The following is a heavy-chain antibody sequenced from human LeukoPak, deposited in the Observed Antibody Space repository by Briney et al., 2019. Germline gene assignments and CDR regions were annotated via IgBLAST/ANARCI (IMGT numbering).Heavy chain of an antibody. Sequence: SETLSLTCTVSGGLISSYYWSWIRQLPGKGLEWIEYIYYSGSTNYNPSLKSRVTISVDTSKNQFSLKLSSVTAADTAVYYCARQGHYDFWSGQGDAFDIWGQGTMVTVSS. V-gene: IGHV4-59*08. CDR1: GGLISSYY. D-gene: IGHD3-3*01. CDR3: ARQGHYDFWSGQGDAFDI. CDR2: IYYSGST. J-gene: IGHJ3*02.